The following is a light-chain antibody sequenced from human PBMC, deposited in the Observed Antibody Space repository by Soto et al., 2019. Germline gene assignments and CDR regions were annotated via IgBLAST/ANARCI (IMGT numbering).Light chain of an antibody. V-gene: IGKV1-5*01. Sequence: DIQMTQSPSTLSASVGDRVTITCRASQSISSWLAWYQQKPGKAPKLLIYDASSLESGVPSRFSGSGSGTEFTLTITSLQPDDFATYYCLQDYNYPRTFGQGTKLEIK. CDR3: LQDYNYPRT. CDR1: QSISSW. CDR2: DAS. J-gene: IGKJ2*01.